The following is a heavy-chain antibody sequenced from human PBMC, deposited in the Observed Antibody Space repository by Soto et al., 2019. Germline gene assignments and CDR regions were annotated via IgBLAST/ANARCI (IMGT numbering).Heavy chain of an antibody. Sequence: GASVKVSCKASGFTFTSSAMQWVRQARGQRLEWIGWIVVGSGNTNYAQKFQERVTITRDMSTSTAYMELSSLRSEDTAVYYCARGPSWNYAWFDPWGQGTLVTVSS. J-gene: IGHJ5*02. CDR2: IVVGSGNT. D-gene: IGHD1-7*01. CDR3: ARGPSWNYAWFDP. V-gene: IGHV1-58*02. CDR1: GFTFTSSA.